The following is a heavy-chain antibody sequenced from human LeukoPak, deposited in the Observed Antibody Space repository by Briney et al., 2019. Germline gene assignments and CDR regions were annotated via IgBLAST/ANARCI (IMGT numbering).Heavy chain of an antibody. D-gene: IGHD3-9*01. J-gene: IGHJ4*02. CDR3: ARVRSYYDILTGSEDFDY. Sequence: GGSLRLSCAASGFTFSSYWMSLVRQAPGKGLEWVANIKQDGSEKYYVDSVKGRFTISRDNAKNSLYLQMNSLRAEDTAVYYCARVRSYYDILTGSEDFDYWGQGTLVTVSS. CDR2: IKQDGSEK. CDR1: GFTFSSYW. V-gene: IGHV3-7*01.